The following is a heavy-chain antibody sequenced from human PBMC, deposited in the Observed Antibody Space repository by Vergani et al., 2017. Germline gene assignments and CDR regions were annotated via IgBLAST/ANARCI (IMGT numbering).Heavy chain of an antibody. J-gene: IGHJ4*02. Sequence: QVHLVQSGAEVKKPGSSVKVTSKVSGGAFNNYGINWVRQAPGQGLEWMGRIIPMFGTANHAQKFQGRVTITADDSTSTAYMELSSLTSQDTAMDYCAGGGGYGSGRGCRYWGQGTLVTVSS. CDR1: GGAFNNYG. CDR3: AGGGGYGSGRGCRY. CDR2: IIPMFGTA. V-gene: IGHV1-69*13. D-gene: IGHD3-10*01.